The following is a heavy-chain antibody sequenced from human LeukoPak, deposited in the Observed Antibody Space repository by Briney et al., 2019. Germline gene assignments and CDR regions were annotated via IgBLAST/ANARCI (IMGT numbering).Heavy chain of an antibody. J-gene: IGHJ4*02. CDR2: ISGSGGST. CDR3: ACWYPVGELFDY. V-gene: IGHV3-23*01. CDR1: GFTFSSYA. D-gene: IGHD6-13*01. Sequence: PGGSLRLSXAASGFTFSSYAMSWVRQAPGEGLEWVSAISGSGGSTYYADSVKGRFTISRDNSKNTLYLQMNSLRAEDTAVYYCACWYPVGELFDYWGPGTLVTVSS.